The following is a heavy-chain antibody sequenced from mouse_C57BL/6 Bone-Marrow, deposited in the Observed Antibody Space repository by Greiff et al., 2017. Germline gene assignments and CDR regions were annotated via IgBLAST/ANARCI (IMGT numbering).Heavy chain of an antibody. CDR2: IHPNSGST. J-gene: IGHJ4*01. D-gene: IGHD2-4*01. V-gene: IGHV1-64*01. CDR3: AYDYDGAMDY. CDR1: GYTFTSYW. Sequence: QVQLKQPGAELVKPGASVKLSCKASGYTFTSYWMHWVKQRPGQGLEWIGMIHPNSGSTNYNEKFKSKATLTVDKSSSTAYMQLSSLTSEDSAVXYCAYDYDGAMDYWGQGTSVTVSS.